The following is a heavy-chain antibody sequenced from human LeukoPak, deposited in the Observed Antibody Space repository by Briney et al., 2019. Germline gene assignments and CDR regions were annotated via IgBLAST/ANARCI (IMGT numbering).Heavy chain of an antibody. CDR2: IYYSGST. D-gene: IGHD1-26*01. Sequence: PSETLSLTCTVSGGSISSSSYYWGWIRQPPGKGLEWIGSIYYSGSTYYNPSLKSRVTISVDTSKNQFSLKLSSVTAADTAVYYCARHPGIVGASYYYYYYYMDVWGKGTTVTISS. J-gene: IGHJ6*03. V-gene: IGHV4-39*01. CDR3: ARHPGIVGASYYYYYYYMDV. CDR1: GGSISSSSYY.